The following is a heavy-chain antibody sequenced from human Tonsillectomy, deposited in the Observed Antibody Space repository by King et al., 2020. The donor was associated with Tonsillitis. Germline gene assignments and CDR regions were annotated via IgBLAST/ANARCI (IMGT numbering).Heavy chain of an antibody. D-gene: IGHD6-6*01. V-gene: IGHV3-73*02. Sequence: VQLVESGGGLVQPGRSLKLSCAASGFTFSGSAMHWVRQASGKGLEWVGRIRSKANSYATAYAASVKGRFTISRDDSKNTAYLQMNSLKTEDTAVYYCTTPGSVYSSSYDYWGQGTLVTVSS. CDR2: IRSKANSYAT. CDR1: GFTFSGSA. J-gene: IGHJ4*02. CDR3: TTPGSVYSSSYDY.